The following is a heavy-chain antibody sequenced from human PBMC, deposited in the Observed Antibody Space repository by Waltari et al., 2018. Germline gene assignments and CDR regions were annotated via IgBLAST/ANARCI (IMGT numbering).Heavy chain of an antibody. D-gene: IGHD5-12*01. CDR3: AREDIVATKVFDD. V-gene: IGHV1-2*02. CDR1: RYPFAASY. CDR2: NNCNTGDR. J-gene: IGHJ4*01. Sequence: VQLVQHGAEVTKPGASVNVSCKTSRYPFAASYMHWVRQVPGQGLEWLGWNNCNTGDRDYAQKFRGRVTMTRETSLTTVYMEMNRLTSGDTAVYYCAREDIVATKVFDDWGHGTLVTVSS.